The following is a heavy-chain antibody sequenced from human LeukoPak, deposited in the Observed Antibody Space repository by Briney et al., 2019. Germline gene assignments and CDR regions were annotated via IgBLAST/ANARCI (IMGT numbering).Heavy chain of an antibody. J-gene: IGHJ3*02. CDR1: GGSISSGSYC. CDR3: ASVGGLAVGARGAFDI. D-gene: IGHD1-26*01. Sequence: SETLSLTCTVCGGSISSGSYCWRWLREPGGKGREGIVRIYTSGSTNYNTSLNTRVTISVDTPKTQFSLKLSSVTSANTAVYYCASVGGLAVGARGAFDIWGQGTMVTVSS. CDR2: IYTSGST. V-gene: IGHV4-61*02.